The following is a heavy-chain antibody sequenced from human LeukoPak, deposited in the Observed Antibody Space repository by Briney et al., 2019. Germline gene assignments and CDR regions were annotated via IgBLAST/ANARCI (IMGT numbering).Heavy chain of an antibody. V-gene: IGHV1-2*02. D-gene: IGHD1-7*01. CDR1: GYTFTSYG. J-gene: IGHJ4*02. CDR3: VRDGLNWNYDY. Sequence: GASVKVSCKASGYTFTSYGISWVRQAPGQGLEWMGWISPTSGDTRYAQKFQGRVAMTRDTSISTAYMELSRLRSDDTAVYYRVRDGLNWNYDYWGQGTLVAVSS. CDR2: ISPTSGDT.